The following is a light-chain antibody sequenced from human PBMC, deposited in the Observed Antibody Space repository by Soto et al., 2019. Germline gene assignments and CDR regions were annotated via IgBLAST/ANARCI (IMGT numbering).Light chain of an antibody. CDR2: EVT. J-gene: IGLJ3*02. V-gene: IGLV2-14*01. CDR3: ISFTPSTTTHWV. CDR1: SRDVGDYNR. Sequence: QSVLTQPPSVSGSPGQSITISCTGTSRDVGDYNRVSWYQHHPGKAPKLMIFEVTNRPSGISDRFSGFKSGSTASLTISELQPDDEADYYCISFTPSTTTHWVFXGGTKVTVL.